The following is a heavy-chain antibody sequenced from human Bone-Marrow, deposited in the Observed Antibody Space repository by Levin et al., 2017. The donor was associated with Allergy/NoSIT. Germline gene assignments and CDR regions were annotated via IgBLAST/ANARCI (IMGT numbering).Heavy chain of an antibody. CDR1: GGSSSNHK. V-gene: IGHV4-59*11. CDR2: IYFSGST. Sequence: PGGSLRLSCTVSGGSSSNHKWSWIRQPPGKGLQWIGYIYFSGSTYYNPSLNSRVSISVDASKNHFSLKLSSVTTADTAVYYCARFWSAFDYWGQGIPVTVSS. CDR3: ARFWSAFDY. J-gene: IGHJ4*02. D-gene: IGHD3-3*01.